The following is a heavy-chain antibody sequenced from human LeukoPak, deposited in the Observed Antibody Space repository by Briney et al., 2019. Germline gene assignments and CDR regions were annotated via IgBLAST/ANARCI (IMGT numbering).Heavy chain of an antibody. D-gene: IGHD6-19*01. CDR3: AKDSLSSGWPIDP. J-gene: IGHJ5*02. V-gene: IGHV3-9*01. CDR2: ISWNSGSI. CDR1: GFTFDDYA. Sequence: GGSLRLSCAASGFTFDDYAMHWVRQAPGKGLEWVSGISWNSGSIGYADSVKGRFTISGDNAKNSLYLQMNSLRAEDTALYYCAKDSLSSGWPIDPWGQGTLVTVSS.